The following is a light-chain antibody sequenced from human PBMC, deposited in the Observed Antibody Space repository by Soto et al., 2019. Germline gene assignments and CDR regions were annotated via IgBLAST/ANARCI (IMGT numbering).Light chain of an antibody. CDR1: SSDVGGYDY. CDR3: SSYAGRTLYV. Sequence: QSVLTQPASASGSPGQSVTISCTGTSSDVGGYDYVSWYQQRPGKAPKLLIHEVTKRPSGVPDRFSGSKSGNTASLTVSGLQAEDEADYYCSSYAGRTLYVFGTGTKVTVL. V-gene: IGLV2-8*01. CDR2: EVT. J-gene: IGLJ1*01.